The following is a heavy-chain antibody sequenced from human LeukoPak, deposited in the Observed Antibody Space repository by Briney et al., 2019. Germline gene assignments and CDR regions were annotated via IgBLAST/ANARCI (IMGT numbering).Heavy chain of an antibody. CDR3: VKDGDDSGWNYFDY. J-gene: IGHJ4*02. CDR2: ISYDGRNK. Sequence: GGSRRLSRAASGFPFSNHGMHWVRQAPGKGLEWVAVISYDGRNKYYADSVKGRFTISRDNSQNTLSLQMNSLRAEDTAVYYCVKDGDDSGWNYFDYWGQGTLVTVSS. CDR1: GFPFSNHG. V-gene: IGHV3-30*18. D-gene: IGHD6-19*01.